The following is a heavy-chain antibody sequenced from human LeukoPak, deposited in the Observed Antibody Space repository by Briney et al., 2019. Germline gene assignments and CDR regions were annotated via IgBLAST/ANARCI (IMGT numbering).Heavy chain of an antibody. CDR3: ARGPVAHCSSTSCYTLETYYYYGMDV. CDR2: INHIGST. Sequence: PSETLSLTCAVYGGSFSGYYWSWIRQPPGKGLEWIGEINHIGSTNYNPSLKSRVTISVDTSKNQFSLKLSSVTAADTAVYYCARGPVAHCSSTSCYTLETYYYYGMDVWGKGTTVTVSS. V-gene: IGHV4-34*01. CDR1: GGSFSGYY. J-gene: IGHJ6*04. D-gene: IGHD2-2*02.